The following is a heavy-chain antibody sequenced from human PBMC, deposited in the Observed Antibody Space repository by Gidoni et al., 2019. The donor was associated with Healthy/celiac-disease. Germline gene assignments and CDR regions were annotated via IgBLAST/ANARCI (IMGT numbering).Heavy chain of an antibody. V-gene: IGHV1-69*01. CDR3: ARGGYCSSTSCFESYYYYGMDV. CDR1: GGTFSRYA. Sequence: QVQLVQSGAEVKKTGSSVKVSCKASGGTFSRYAISWVRQAPGQGLEWMGGSIPIFGTANYAQKCQGRVTITADESTSTAYMELSSLRSEDTAVYYCARGGYCSSTSCFESYYYYGMDVWGKGTTVTVSS. D-gene: IGHD2-2*01. CDR2: SIPIFGTA. J-gene: IGHJ6*04.